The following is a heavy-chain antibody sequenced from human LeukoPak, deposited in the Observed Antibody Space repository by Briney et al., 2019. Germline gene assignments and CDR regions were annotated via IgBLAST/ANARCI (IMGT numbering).Heavy chain of an antibody. D-gene: IGHD2/OR15-2a*01. CDR1: GFIFGNAW. Sequence: GGSLRLSCAASGFIFGNAWMSWVRQVPGRGLEWIGHIKRKGDGGTTDYAAPAKGRLPISRDDSKNTLHLQINSLKTEDTAVYYCATEGTFYGYHSFDVWGPGTLVTVSS. CDR3: ATEGTFYGYHSFDV. J-gene: IGHJ3*01. V-gene: IGHV3-15*01. CDR2: IKRKGDGGTT.